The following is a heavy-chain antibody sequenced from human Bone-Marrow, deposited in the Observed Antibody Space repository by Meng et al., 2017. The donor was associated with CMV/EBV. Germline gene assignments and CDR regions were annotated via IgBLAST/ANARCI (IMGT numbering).Heavy chain of an antibody. J-gene: IGHJ6*02. CDR2: IRLDGGSK. D-gene: IGHD4-17*01. CDR3: VKAVNYDYADYGRENGMDV. Sequence: GGSLRLSCAASGFTFTSFGMHWVRQSPGRGLEWVAFIRLDGGSKYYADSVKGRFTVSRDNSMNTVYLHMSSLRLEDAAVYYCVKAVNYDYADYGRENGMDVWGQGTTVTVSS. V-gene: IGHV3-30*02. CDR1: GFTFTSFG.